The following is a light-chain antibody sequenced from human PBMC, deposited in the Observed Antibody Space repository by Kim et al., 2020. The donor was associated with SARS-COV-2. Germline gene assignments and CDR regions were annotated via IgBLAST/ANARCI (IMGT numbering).Light chain of an antibody. CDR2: EGI. CDR1: NLGDKN. V-gene: IGLV3-1*01. CDR3: QAWDSSTVI. Sequence: VTPGQTAIVTYSGINLGDKNVCWNQRRPGQTLLLVIYEGIKRPSGIPERVSGSNSGNTATLTISGTQAMDEADYYCQAWDSSTVIFDRGTRLTVL. J-gene: IGLJ2*01.